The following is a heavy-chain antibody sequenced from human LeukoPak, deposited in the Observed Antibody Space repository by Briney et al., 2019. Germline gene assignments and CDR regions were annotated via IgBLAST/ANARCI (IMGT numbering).Heavy chain of an antibody. D-gene: IGHD3-22*01. V-gene: IGHV1-2*02. J-gene: IGHJ4*02. CDR2: INPNSGGT. Sequence: ASVKVSCKASGYTFTGYYMHWVRQAPGQGLEWMGWINPNSGGTNYAQKLQGRVTMTRDTSISTAYMELSRLRSDDTAVYYCARVMHVYYDSSGYPDYWGQGTLVTVSS. CDR3: ARVMHVYYDSSGYPDY. CDR1: GYTFTGYY.